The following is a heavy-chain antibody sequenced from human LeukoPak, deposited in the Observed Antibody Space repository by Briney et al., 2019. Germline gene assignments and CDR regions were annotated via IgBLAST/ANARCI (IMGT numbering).Heavy chain of an antibody. D-gene: IGHD2-2*01. V-gene: IGHV4-4*02. CDR2: IYHSGST. J-gene: IGHJ6*03. CDR1: GGSISSSNW. Sequence: PSETLSLTCAVSGGSISSSNWWSWVRQPPGKGLEWIGEIYHSGSTNYNPSLKSRVTISVDKSKNQFSLKLSSVTAADTAVYYCARGVGYCSSTSCYWYSYSSYYYYYYYMDVWGKGTTVTVSS. CDR3: ARGVGYCSSTSCYWYSYSSYYYYYYYMDV.